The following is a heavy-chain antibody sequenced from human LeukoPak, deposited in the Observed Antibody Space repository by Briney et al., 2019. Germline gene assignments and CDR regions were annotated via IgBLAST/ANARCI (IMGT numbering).Heavy chain of an antibody. J-gene: IGHJ4*02. CDR3: AKTPSGWYRDPFDY. V-gene: IGHV3-30*02. CDR2: IRYDGSNK. CDR1: GYTFTGYY. D-gene: IGHD6-19*01. Sequence: SCKASGYTFTGYYMHWVRQAPGQGLEWVAFIRYDGSNKYYADSVKGRFTISRDNSKNTLYLQMNSLRAEDTAVYYCAKTPSGWYRDPFDYWGQGTLVTVSS.